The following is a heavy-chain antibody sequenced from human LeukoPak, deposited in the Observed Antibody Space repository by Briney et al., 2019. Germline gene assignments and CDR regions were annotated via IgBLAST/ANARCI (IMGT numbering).Heavy chain of an antibody. CDR3: ETSPGAAGEDYFDY. CDR1: GYTFTSYA. Sequence: AASVKVSCTASGYTFTSYAMHWVRQAPGQRIEWMGWINAGNSNTKYSQKFQGRVTITRDTAASTAYMELSSLRSEDTAVYYCETSPGAAGEDYFDYWGQGTLVTVSS. J-gene: IGHJ4*02. D-gene: IGHD2-15*01. CDR2: INAGNSNT. V-gene: IGHV1-3*01.